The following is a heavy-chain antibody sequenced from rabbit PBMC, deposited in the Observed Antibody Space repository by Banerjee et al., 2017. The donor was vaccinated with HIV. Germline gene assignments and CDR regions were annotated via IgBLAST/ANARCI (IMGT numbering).Heavy chain of an antibody. CDR2: IEPVFGTT. Sequence: QVKEIARGLVPAGASLKLTCNASCFDARNYYNTWVRQAPGKGLEWNGYIEPVFGTTYYASWVNGRFTISSHNAQNTLYLQLNSLTAADTATYFCARSTSGYDIGDLWGPGTLVTVS. D-gene: IGHD1-1*01. J-gene: IGHJ4*01. CDR3: ARSTSGYDIGDL. V-gene: IGHV1S7*01. CDR1: CFDARNYY.